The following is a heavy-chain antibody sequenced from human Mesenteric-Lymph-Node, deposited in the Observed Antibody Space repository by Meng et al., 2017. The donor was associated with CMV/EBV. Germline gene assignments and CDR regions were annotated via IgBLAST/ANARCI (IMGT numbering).Heavy chain of an antibody. CDR3: GRGGALAIDS. J-gene: IGHJ4*02. D-gene: IGHD4/OR15-4a*01. V-gene: IGHV3-30-3*01. Sequence: GESLKISCAASEFTFSSYAMHWVRQAPGKGLEWVAVISYDGSNKYYADSVKGRFTISRDNAKNTVFLQMNSLRAEDTAVYYCGRGGALAIDSWGQGTLVTVSS. CDR2: ISYDGSNK. CDR1: EFTFSSYA.